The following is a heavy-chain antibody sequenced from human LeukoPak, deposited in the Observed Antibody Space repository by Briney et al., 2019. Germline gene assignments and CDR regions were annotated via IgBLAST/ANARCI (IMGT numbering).Heavy chain of an antibody. CDR2: ISSSSSYT. J-gene: IGHJ6*02. CDR1: GFTFSDYT. CDR3: AREGYSGYEDGFYYYNGMDV. V-gene: IGHV3-21*01. Sequence: PGRSLRLSCAASGFTFSDYTMNWVRQAPGKGLEWVSSISSSSSYTYYADSGTGRFTISRDNAKNSLYLQMNGLRAEDTAVYYCAREGYSGYEDGFYYYNGMDVWGQGTTVTVAS. D-gene: IGHD5-12*01.